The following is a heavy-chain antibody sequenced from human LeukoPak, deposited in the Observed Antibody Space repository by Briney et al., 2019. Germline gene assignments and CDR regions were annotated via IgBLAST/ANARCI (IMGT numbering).Heavy chain of an antibody. D-gene: IGHD2-2*01. J-gene: IGHJ5*02. CDR3: AREIWSSTSPDRDWFDP. Sequence: ASVKVSCKASGYTFTSYGISWVRQAPGQGLEWMGWISAYNGNTNYAQKLQGRVTMTTDTSTSTAYMELRSLRSDDTAVYYCAREIWSSTSPDRDWFDPWGQGTLVTVSS. V-gene: IGHV1-18*01. CDR1: GYTFTSYG. CDR2: ISAYNGNT.